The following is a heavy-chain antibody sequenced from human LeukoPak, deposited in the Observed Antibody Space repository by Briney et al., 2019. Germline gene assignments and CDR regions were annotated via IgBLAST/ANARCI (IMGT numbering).Heavy chain of an antibody. CDR2: ISAYNGNT. Sequence: EASVKVSCKASGYTFSNYGISWVRQAPGQGLEWMGWISAYNGNTNYAQKLQGRVTMTTDTSTSTAYMELRSLRSDDTAVYYCARDWAIFCSSTSCSYSSSPDDAFDIWGQGTMVTVSS. CDR1: GYTFSNYG. D-gene: IGHD2-2*01. V-gene: IGHV1-18*04. J-gene: IGHJ3*02. CDR3: ARDWAIFCSSTSCSYSSSPDDAFDI.